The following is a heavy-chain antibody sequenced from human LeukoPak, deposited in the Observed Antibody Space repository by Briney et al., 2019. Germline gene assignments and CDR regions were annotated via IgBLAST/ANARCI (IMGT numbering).Heavy chain of an antibody. J-gene: IGHJ4*02. CDR1: GYTLTELS. V-gene: IGHV1-24*01. D-gene: IGHD3-22*01. CDR3: ARDTNYYDSSGYAYNFDY. Sequence: ASVKVSCKVSGYTLTELSMHWVRQAPGKGLEWMGGFDPEDGETIYAQKFQGRVTMTEDTSTDTAYMELSSLRSEDTAVYYCARDTNYYDSSGYAYNFDYWGQGTLVTVSS. CDR2: FDPEDGET.